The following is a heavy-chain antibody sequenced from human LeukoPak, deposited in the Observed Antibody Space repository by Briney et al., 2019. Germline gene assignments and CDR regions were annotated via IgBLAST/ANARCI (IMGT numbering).Heavy chain of an antibody. CDR1: GVSFRDYT. J-gene: IGHJ6*03. CDR3: ASRFTARQLVPADYYHMDV. V-gene: IGHV1-69*05. Sequence: ASVKVSCKASGVSFRDYTINWVRQAPGQGLEWMGAIIPISGTTNYAQRLQGRVTLTMDDSATTACMEMSSLRSEDTAVYYCASRFTARQLVPADYYHMDVWGKGTTVFVSS. D-gene: IGHD6-13*01. CDR2: IIPISGTT.